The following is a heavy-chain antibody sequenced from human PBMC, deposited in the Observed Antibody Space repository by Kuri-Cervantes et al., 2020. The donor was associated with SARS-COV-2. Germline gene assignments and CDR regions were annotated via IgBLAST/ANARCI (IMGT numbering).Heavy chain of an antibody. CDR2: INHSGST. V-gene: IGHV4-34*01. CDR1: GGSFSGYY. J-gene: IGHJ5*02. CDR3: AGGRIAAAANNWFDP. D-gene: IGHD6-13*01. Sequence: SETLSLTCAVYGGSFSGYYWSWIRQPPGKGLEWIGEINHSGSTNYNPSLKSRVTISVDTSKNQFSLKLSSVTAADTAVYYCAGGRIAAAANNWFDPWGQGTLVTVSS.